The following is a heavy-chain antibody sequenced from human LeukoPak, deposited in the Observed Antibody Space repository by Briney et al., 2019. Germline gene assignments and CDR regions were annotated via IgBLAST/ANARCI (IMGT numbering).Heavy chain of an antibody. Sequence: GGPLTLSCAASGFNIRTYGMHWVRQAPGQGLEWVALVRYDGRTKNYVDSVKGGFNSSRHTSKNTVFLPMNSLRAEHTPLYYCASLAVAGPTFDYGGRGTLVTVSS. CDR3: ASLAVAGPTFDY. CDR1: GFNIRTYG. V-gene: IGHV3-30*02. J-gene: IGHJ4*02. CDR2: VRYDGRTK. D-gene: IGHD6-19*01.